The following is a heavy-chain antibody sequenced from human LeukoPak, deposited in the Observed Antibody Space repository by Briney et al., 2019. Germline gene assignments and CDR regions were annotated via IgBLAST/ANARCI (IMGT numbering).Heavy chain of an antibody. J-gene: IGHJ3*02. CDR3: ARDLNYYDSSGYFDAFDI. CDR1: GFTFSSYE. V-gene: IGHV3-48*03. Sequence: PGGSLRLSCAASGFTFSSYEMNWVRQAPGKGLEWVSYISSSGSTIYYADSVKGRFTISRDNAKNSLYLQMNSLRAEDTAVYYCARDLNYYDSSGYFDAFDIWGQGTMVTVSS. CDR2: ISSSGSTI. D-gene: IGHD3-22*01.